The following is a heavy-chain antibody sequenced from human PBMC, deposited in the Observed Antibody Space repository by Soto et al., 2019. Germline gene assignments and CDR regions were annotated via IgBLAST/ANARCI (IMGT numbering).Heavy chain of an antibody. CDR3: ANSLVRRVIHSLDY. V-gene: IGHV3-23*01. D-gene: IGHD3-10*01. CDR1: GFTFSSYA. J-gene: IGHJ4*02. Sequence: GGSLRLSGAASGFTFSSYAMSWVRHAPGKGLEWVSSISGSGGSSDYADSWKGRFTSSRDNSKNTRYLQLNSMRAEDTAVYYCANSLVRRVIHSLDYWGQGTLVTVSS. CDR2: ISGSGGSS.